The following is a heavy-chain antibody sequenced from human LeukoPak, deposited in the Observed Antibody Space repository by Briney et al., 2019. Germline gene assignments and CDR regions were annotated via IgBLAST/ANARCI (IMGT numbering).Heavy chain of an antibody. Sequence: GGTLRLSCAASGFTFSSHGMSWVRQAPGKGLEWVSTISGSGDYTYYADSVKGRFTISRDNSKNTLYLQMNSLRAEDTAVYYCAKDRVVRGVIDYWGQGTLVTVSS. J-gene: IGHJ4*02. CDR3: AKDRVVRGVIDY. CDR2: ISGSGDYT. V-gene: IGHV3-23*01. D-gene: IGHD3-10*01. CDR1: GFTFSSHG.